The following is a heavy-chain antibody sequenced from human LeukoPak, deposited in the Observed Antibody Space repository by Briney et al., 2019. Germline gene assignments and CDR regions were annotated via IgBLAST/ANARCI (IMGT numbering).Heavy chain of an antibody. J-gene: IGHJ4*02. V-gene: IGHV3-30*14. Sequence: GGSLRLSCAASGFTFSSYAMHWVRQAPSKGLEWVAVISYDGSNKYYADSVKGRFTISRDNSKNTLYLQMNSLRAEDTAVYYCARGQWELRDWGQGTLVTVSS. CDR2: ISYDGSNK. D-gene: IGHD1-26*01. CDR3: ARGQWELRD. CDR1: GFTFSSYA.